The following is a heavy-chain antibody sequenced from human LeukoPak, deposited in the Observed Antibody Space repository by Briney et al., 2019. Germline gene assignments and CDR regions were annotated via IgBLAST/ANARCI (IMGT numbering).Heavy chain of an antibody. CDR3: AREYPTGDYFDY. CDR1: GGFISSYY. J-gene: IGHJ4*02. D-gene: IGHD1-14*01. Sequence: SETLSLTCTVSGGFISSYYWSWVRQPPGKGLEWIGYIYYSGSTNYNPSLKSRVTISVDTSKNQFSLKLSSVTAADTAVYYCAREYPTGDYFDYWGQGTLVTVSS. V-gene: IGHV4-59*01. CDR2: IYYSGST.